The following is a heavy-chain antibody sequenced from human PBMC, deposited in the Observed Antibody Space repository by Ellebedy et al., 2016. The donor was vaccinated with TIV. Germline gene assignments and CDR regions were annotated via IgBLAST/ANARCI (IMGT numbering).Heavy chain of an antibody. D-gene: IGHD2-15*01. V-gene: IGHV1-69*05. J-gene: IGHJ6*02. CDR3: ARVGDCSGGSCLGGMDV. CDR2: IIPIFGTA. Sequence: SVKVSCXASGGTFSSYAISWVRQAPGQGLEWMGGIIPIFGTANYAQKFQGRVTMTRDTSTSTVYMELSSLRSEDTAVYYCARVGDCSGGSCLGGMDVWGQGTTVTVSS. CDR1: GGTFSSYA.